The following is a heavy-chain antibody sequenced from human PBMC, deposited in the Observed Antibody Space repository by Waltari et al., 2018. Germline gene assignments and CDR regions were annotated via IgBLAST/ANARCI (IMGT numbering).Heavy chain of an antibody. CDR3: ASGPLPDFGRY. J-gene: IGHJ4*02. CDR2: INGGNGQV. CDR1: RNDFAAYA. D-gene: IGHD3-10*01. Sequence: QVQLVQSGAEVKKPGASVTVSCKASRNDFAAYAIHWVRQAPGQRLEWMGWINGGNGQVKYSQRFQDRLTITRDTSVTTAHLEVRRLTSEDTAIYYGASGPLPDFGRYWGQGTLVTVSS. V-gene: IGHV1-3*01.